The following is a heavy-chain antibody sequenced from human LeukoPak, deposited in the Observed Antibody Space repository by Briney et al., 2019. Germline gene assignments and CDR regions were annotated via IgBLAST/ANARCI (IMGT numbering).Heavy chain of an antibody. Sequence: ASVKVSCKASGYTFTGYYMHWVRQAPGQGLEWMGWINPNSGGTNYAQKFQGRVTMTRDTSISTAYMELSRLRSDDTAVYYCARSPKITYYDILTGFDYWGQGTLVTVSS. D-gene: IGHD3-9*01. J-gene: IGHJ4*02. V-gene: IGHV1-2*02. CDR1: GYTFTGYY. CDR3: ARSPKITYYDILTGFDY. CDR2: INPNSGGT.